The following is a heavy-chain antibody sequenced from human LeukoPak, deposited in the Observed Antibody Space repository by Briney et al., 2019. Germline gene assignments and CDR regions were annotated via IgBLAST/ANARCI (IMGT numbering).Heavy chain of an antibody. CDR2: IYYSGST. V-gene: IGHV4-39*01. D-gene: IGHD6-19*01. Sequence: SETLSLTCTASGDSISSANYYWGWVRQPPGKGLEWIGSIYYSGSTYYNPSLKGRVTISVDTSKNQFSLKLSSVTIADTAVYYCARLDSSGWYGGVYYFDYWGQGTLVTVSS. CDR1: GDSISSANYY. J-gene: IGHJ4*02. CDR3: ARLDSSGWYGGVYYFDY.